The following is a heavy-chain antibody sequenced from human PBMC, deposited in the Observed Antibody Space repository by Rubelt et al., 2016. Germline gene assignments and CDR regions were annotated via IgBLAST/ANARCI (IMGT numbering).Heavy chain of an antibody. CDR1: GGSFSGYY. D-gene: IGHD6-13*01. Sequence: QVQPQQWGAGLLKPSETLSLTCAVYGGSFSGYYWSWIRQPPGKGLEWIGEINHSGSTNYNPSLKSRVTISVDPSKNQFSLKLSSVTAADTAVYYCARGRRGSSSWLGRDYYGMDVWGQGTTVTVSS. J-gene: IGHJ6*02. CDR2: INHSGST. V-gene: IGHV4-34*01. CDR3: ARGRRGSSSWLGRDYYGMDV.